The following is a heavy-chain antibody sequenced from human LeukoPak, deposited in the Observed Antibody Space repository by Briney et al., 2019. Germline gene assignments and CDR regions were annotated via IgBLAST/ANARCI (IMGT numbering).Heavy chain of an antibody. V-gene: IGHV1-2*02. CDR3: ARDHYYYGSGSYYTAKYYFDY. CDR2: INPNSGGT. Sequence: GASVKVSCKASGYTFTGYYMHWVRQASGQGLEWMGWINPNSGGTNYAQKFQGRVTMTRDTSISTAYMELSRLRSEDTAVYYCARDHYYYGSGSYYTAKYYFDYWGQGTLVTVSS. J-gene: IGHJ4*02. CDR1: GYTFTGYY. D-gene: IGHD3-10*01.